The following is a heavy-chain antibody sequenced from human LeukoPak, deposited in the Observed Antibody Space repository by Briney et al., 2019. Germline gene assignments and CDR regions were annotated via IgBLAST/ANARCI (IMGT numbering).Heavy chain of an antibody. CDR2: IKPDGSEK. D-gene: IGHD3-16*01. CDR3: ARPLNWASRRGFNWFDP. J-gene: IGHJ5*02. V-gene: IGHV3-7*01. Sequence: SGGSLRLSCAASGFTFSSYWMSWVRQTPGEGLEWVANIKPDGSEKYYVDSVKGRFTISRDNAKNSLYLQMNSLRAEDTAVYYCARPLNWASRRGFNWFDPWGQGTLVTVSS. CDR1: GFTFSSYW.